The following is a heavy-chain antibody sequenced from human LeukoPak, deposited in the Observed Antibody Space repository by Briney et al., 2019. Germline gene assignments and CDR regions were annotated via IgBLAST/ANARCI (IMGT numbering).Heavy chain of an antibody. CDR3: AQGTVTTGDDAFDI. V-gene: IGHV1-8*01. D-gene: IGHD4-17*01. Sequence: EWMGWMNPNSGNTGYAQKFQGRVTMTRNTSISTAYMELSSLRSEDTAVYYCAQGTVTTGDDAFDIWGQGTMVTVSS. J-gene: IGHJ3*02. CDR2: MNPNSGNT.